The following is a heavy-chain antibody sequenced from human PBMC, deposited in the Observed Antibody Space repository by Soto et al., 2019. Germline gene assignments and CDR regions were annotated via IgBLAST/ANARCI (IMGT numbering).Heavy chain of an antibody. CDR3: AKGPQHTIGWPYYFDY. J-gene: IGHJ4*02. V-gene: IGHV3-48*02. CDR1: GFSLANFP. CDR2: ISPRGDNI. Sequence: PGGSLRLSCVGSGFSLANFPMNWVRQTPGKGLEWISYISPRGDNIYYTESVKGRFTISRDNARNSLYLQMNSLRDEDAALYYCAKGPQHTIGWPYYFDYWGQGVPVTVSS. D-gene: IGHD6-19*01.